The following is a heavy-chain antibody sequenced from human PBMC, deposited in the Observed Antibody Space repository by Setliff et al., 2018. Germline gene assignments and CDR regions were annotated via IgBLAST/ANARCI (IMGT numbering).Heavy chain of an antibody. V-gene: IGHV3-23*01. J-gene: IGHJ5*02. D-gene: IGHD2-2*01. CDR1: GFTFSSFG. CDR3: AKVPGAIVVVPAAAWFDP. Sequence: PGGSLRLSCAASGFTFSSFGMHWVRQAPGKGLEWVSAISGSGGSTYYADSVKGRFTISRDNSKNTLYLQMNSLRAEDTAVYYCAKVPGAIVVVPAAAWFDPWGQGTLVTVSS. CDR2: ISGSGGST.